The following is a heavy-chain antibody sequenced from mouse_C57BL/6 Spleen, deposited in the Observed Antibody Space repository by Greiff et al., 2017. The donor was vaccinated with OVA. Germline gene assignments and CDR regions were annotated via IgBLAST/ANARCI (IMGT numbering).Heavy chain of an antibody. CDR1: GYTFTSYW. J-gene: IGHJ4*01. CDR3: RITTGDY. V-gene: IGHV1-64*01. D-gene: IGHD1-1*01. Sequence: QVQLQQSGAELVKPGASVKLSCKASGYTFTSYWMHWVKQRPGQGLEWIGIIHPNSGSTNYNEKFKSKATLTVDKSSSTAYMQLSSLTSEDSAVYYCRITTGDYWSQGTSVTVSS. CDR2: IHPNSGST.